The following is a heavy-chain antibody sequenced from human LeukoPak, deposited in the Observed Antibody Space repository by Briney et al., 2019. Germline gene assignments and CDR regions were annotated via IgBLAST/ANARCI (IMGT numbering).Heavy chain of an antibody. CDR3: AKVRKGSSWLFGY. V-gene: IGHV3-23*01. D-gene: IGHD6-13*01. CDR1: GFTFINAW. J-gene: IGHJ4*02. Sequence: GGSLRLSCAASGFTFINAWMNWVRQAPGKGLEWVSALSSSGGSTYYADSVKGRFTISRDNSKNTLYLQMNSLRAEDTAVYYCAKVRKGSSWLFGYWGQGTLVTVSS. CDR2: LSSSGGST.